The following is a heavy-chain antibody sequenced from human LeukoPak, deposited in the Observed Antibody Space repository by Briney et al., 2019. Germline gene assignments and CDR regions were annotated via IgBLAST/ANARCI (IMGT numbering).Heavy chain of an antibody. Sequence: SVKVSCKASGGTFSSYAISWVRQAPGQGLEWMGGIIPIFGTANYAQKFQGRVSITADESTSTAYMELSSLRSEDTAVYYCARDPGDDYVWGSYRPYYFDYWGQGTLVTVSS. CDR3: ARDPGDDYVWGSYRPYYFDY. V-gene: IGHV1-69*13. D-gene: IGHD3-16*02. CDR1: GGTFSSYA. J-gene: IGHJ4*02. CDR2: IIPIFGTA.